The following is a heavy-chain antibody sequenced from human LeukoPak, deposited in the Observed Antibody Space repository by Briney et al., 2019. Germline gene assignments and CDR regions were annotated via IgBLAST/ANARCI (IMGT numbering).Heavy chain of an antibody. V-gene: IGHV1-18*01. D-gene: IGHD2-2*01. Sequence: GASVKVSCKASGYTFTSYGITWVRQAPGQGLEWMGWISAYNGNTNYVQKLQGRVTMTTDTSTSTAYMELRSLISDDTAVYYCARDRDPQVDCSSTGCLEAFDIWGQGTMVTVSS. CDR3: ARDRDPQVDCSSTGCLEAFDI. CDR2: ISAYNGNT. J-gene: IGHJ3*02. CDR1: GYTFTSYG.